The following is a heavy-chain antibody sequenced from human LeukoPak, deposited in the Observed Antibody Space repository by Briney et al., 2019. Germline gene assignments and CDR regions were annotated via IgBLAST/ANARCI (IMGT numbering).Heavy chain of an antibody. D-gene: IGHD6-6*01. Sequence: QPGGSLRLSCAASGFTFSSYAMSWVRQAPGKGLEWVAVIWYDGSNKYYADSVKGRFTISRDNSKNTLYLQMNSLRAEDTAVYYCARFKIGARSSWFDPWGQGTLVTVSS. CDR1: GFTFSSYA. V-gene: IGHV3-33*08. J-gene: IGHJ5*02. CDR2: IWYDGSNK. CDR3: ARFKIGARSSWFDP.